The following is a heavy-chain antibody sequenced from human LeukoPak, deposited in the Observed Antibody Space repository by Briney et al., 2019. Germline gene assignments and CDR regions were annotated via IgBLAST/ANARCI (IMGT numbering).Heavy chain of an antibody. V-gene: IGHV3-74*01. CDR1: GFTFSSYW. Sequence: GGSLRLSCAASGFTFSSYWMHWVRQAPGKGLVWVSCINSDGSSTSYADSVKGRFTISRDNAKNTLYLQMNSLRAEDTAVYYCARGKAVAGTFSWFDPWGQGTLVTVSS. CDR2: INSDGSST. D-gene: IGHD6-19*01. CDR3: ARGKAVAGTFSWFDP. J-gene: IGHJ5*02.